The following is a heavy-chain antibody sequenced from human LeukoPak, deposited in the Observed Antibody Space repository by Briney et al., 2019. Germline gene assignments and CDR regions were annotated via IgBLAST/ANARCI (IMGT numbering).Heavy chain of an antibody. CDR3: AREDAVAGTQINWFDP. V-gene: IGHV3-74*01. CDR2: INSDGSST. CDR1: GFTFSGYW. D-gene: IGHD6-19*01. J-gene: IGHJ5*02. Sequence: PGESLRLSCAASGFTFSGYWMHWVRQAPGKGLVWVSRINSDGSSTTYADSVKGRFTISRDNAKNTLYLQMNGLRAEDTAVYYCAREDAVAGTQINWFDPWGQGTLVTVSS.